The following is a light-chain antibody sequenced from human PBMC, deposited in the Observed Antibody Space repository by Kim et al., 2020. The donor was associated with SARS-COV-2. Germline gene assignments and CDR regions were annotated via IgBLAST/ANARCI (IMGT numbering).Light chain of an antibody. V-gene: IGLV3-19*01. J-gene: IGLJ2*01. CDR1: SLRSYY. Sequence: SSELTQDPAVSVALGQTVRLTCQGDSLRSYYASWYQQKPGQAPVLVMYAKNNRPSGIPDRFSGSSSGNTASLTITGTQAEDEADYYCKSRDTSGYLLVFGGGTQLTVL. CDR3: KSRDTSGYLLV. CDR2: AKN.